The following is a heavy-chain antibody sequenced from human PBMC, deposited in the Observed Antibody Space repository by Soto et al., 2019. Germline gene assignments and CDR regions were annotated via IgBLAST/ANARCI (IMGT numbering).Heavy chain of an antibody. CDR2: INPNSGGT. J-gene: IGHJ6*02. CDR3: AREREMATTSAYNYGMDV. CDR1: GYTFTGYY. Sequence: ASVKVSCKASGYTFTGYYMHWVRQAPGQGLEWMGWINPNSGGTNYAQKFQGRVTMTRDTSISTAYMELSRLRSDDTAVYYCAREREMATTSAYNYGMDVGRQGNTVTV. D-gene: IGHD5-12*01. V-gene: IGHV1-2*02.